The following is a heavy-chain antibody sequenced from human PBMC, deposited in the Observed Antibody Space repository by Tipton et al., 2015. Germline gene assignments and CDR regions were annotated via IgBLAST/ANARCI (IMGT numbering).Heavy chain of an antibody. J-gene: IGHJ6*02. CDR2: ISYDGSHQ. CDR3: ARDGTAHVLTALDV. D-gene: IGHD1-26*01. CDR1: GLIFKNYA. Sequence: SLRLSCAASGLIFKNYAMHWVRQAPGKGLEWVALISYDGSHQYYADSVKGRFTISRDNSRNTLYLHMNSLRAEDTAVYYCARDGTAHVLTALDVWGQGTTVTVSS. V-gene: IGHV3-33*01.